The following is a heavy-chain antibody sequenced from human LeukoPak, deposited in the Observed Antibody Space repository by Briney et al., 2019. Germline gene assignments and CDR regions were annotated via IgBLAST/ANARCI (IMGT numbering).Heavy chain of an antibody. CDR3: ARHYSGNSGWFDP. CDR2: INAGYGNT. J-gene: IGHJ5*02. V-gene: IGHV1-3*01. CDR1: GYTFTSYA. Sequence: ASVTVSCKASGYTFTSYAIHWVRQAPGQRLEWMGWINAGYGNTKYSQTFQGRVTITRDTSANTAYMDLSSLRSEDTAVYYCARHYSGNSGWFDPWGQGTLVTVSS. D-gene: IGHD1-26*01.